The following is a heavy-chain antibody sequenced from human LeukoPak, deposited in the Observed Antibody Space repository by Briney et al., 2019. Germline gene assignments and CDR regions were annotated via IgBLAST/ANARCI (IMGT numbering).Heavy chain of an antibody. CDR1: GYTFTSYD. CDR3: ARGVRPTAMARFDY. CDR2: MNPNSGNT. J-gene: IGHJ4*02. V-gene: IGHV1-8*01. Sequence: ASVKVSCKASGYTFTSYDINWVRQATGQGLEWMGWMNPNSGNTGYAQKFQGRVTMTRNTSISTAYMELSSLRSEDTAVYYCARGVRPTAMARFDYWGQGTLVTVSS. D-gene: IGHD5-18*01.